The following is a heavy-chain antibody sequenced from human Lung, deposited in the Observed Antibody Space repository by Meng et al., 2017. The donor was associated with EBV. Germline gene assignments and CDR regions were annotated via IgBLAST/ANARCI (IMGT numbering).Heavy chain of an antibody. Sequence: QVQLQESGPGLVKPSGTLSLRCAVSGASISNNNWWSWVRQPPGKGLEWIGEISHSGTTNYTPSLKSRVTISVDKSKNQFSLKLTSVTAADTAVYYCARIEGYDRLYYFGQWGRGTLVTVPS. CDR3: ARIEGYDRLYYFGQ. J-gene: IGHJ4*02. CDR1: GASISNNNW. V-gene: IGHV4-4*02. CDR2: ISHSGTT. D-gene: IGHD5-12*01.